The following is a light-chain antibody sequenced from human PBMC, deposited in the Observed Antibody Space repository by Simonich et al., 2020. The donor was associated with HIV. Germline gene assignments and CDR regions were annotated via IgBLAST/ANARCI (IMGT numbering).Light chain of an antibody. CDR1: QSVSSN. J-gene: IGKJ5*01. Sequence: EIVLTQSPATLSVSPGERATLPCRASQSVSSNLAWYQQKPGQAPRLLISCASTRATGIPARFSGSGSGTEFTLTISSLQSEDFAVYYCQQYNNWPPPITFGQGTRLEIK. CDR2: CAS. CDR3: QQYNNWPPPIT. V-gene: IGKV3-15*01.